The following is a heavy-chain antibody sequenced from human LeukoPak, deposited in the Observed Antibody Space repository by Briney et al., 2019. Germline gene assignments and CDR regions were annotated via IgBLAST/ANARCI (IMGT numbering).Heavy chain of an antibody. CDR2: ISYDGSNK. CDR3: ASSSA. CDR1: GFTFSSYA. Sequence: PGRSLRLSCAASGFTFSSYAMHWVRQAPGKGLEWVAVISYDGSNKYYADSVKGRFTTSRDNSKNTLYLQMNSLRAEDTAVYYCASSSAWGQGTLVTVSS. V-gene: IGHV3-30-3*01. J-gene: IGHJ5*02.